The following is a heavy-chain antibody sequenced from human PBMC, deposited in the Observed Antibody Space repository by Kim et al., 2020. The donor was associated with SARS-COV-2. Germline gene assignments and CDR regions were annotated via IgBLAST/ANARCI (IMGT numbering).Heavy chain of an antibody. CDR2: ISYDGSNR. D-gene: IGHD3-9*01. CDR3: ARGQWHDVLTGDYEPYFDY. CDR1: RFTFSSYA. V-gene: IGHV3-30*04. Sequence: GSLRLSCPASRFTFSSYAMHWVRQAPGKGLEWVAVISYDGSNRYYADSVKGRFTISRDKSKNTLYLQMNSLRTEDTAVYYCARGQWHDVLTGDYEPYFDYWGQGTLVTVSS. J-gene: IGHJ4*02.